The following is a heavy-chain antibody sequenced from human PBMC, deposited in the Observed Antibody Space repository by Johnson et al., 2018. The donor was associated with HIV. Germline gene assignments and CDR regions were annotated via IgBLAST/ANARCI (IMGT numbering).Heavy chain of an antibody. J-gene: IGHJ3*02. Sequence: VQLVESGGGLVQPGGSLRLSCAASGFTFSSYAMSWVRQAPGKGLQWVAFIRNDGSEKYYVDSVKGRFTISRDNAKNSLYLQMNSLRAEDTAVYYCARDLHAFDIWGQGTMVTVSS. V-gene: IGHV3-7*03. CDR3: ARDLHAFDI. CDR1: GFTFSSYA. CDR2: IRNDGSEK.